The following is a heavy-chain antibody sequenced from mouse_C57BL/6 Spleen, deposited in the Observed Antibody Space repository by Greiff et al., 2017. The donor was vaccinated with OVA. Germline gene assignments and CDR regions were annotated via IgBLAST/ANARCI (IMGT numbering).Heavy chain of an antibody. CDR3: TRDYGNLGAMDY. V-gene: IGHV6-6*01. D-gene: IGHD2-1*01. Sequence: EVKLVESGGGLVQPGGSMKLSCAASGFTFSDAWMDWVRQSPEKGLEWVSEIRNKANNHATYYAESVKGRFTISRDDSKSSVYLQMNSLRAEDTGIYYCTRDYGNLGAMDYWGQGTSVTVSS. CDR1: GFTFSDAW. CDR2: IRNKANNHAT. J-gene: IGHJ4*01.